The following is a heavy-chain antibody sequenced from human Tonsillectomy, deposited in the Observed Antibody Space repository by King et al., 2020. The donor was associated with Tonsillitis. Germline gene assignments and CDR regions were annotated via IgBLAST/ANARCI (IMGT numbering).Heavy chain of an antibody. CDR2: ISGSGGST. Sequence: QLVQSGGGLVQPGGSLRLSCAASGFTFSSYAMSWVRQAPGKGLEWVSAISGSGGSTYYADSVKGRFTISRDNSKNTLNLQMNSLRAEDTAVYYCAKDKRFRYDILTGSQGGFAFDIWGQGTMVTVSS. D-gene: IGHD3-9*01. CDR3: AKDKRFRYDILTGSQGGFAFDI. V-gene: IGHV3-23*04. CDR1: GFTFSSYA. J-gene: IGHJ3*02.